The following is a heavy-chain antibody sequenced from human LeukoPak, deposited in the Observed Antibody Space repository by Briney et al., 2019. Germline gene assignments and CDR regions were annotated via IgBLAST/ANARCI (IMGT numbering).Heavy chain of an antibody. CDR1: GGSISSGGYY. V-gene: IGHV4-30-2*01. D-gene: IGHD1-26*01. Sequence: SETLSLTCTVSGGSISSGGYYWSWIRQPPGKGLEWIGYIYHSGSTYYNPSLKSRVTISVDRSKNQFSLKLSSVTAADTAVYYCARVQLGATHLGAFDIWGQGTMVTVSS. CDR2: IYHSGST. J-gene: IGHJ3*02. CDR3: ARVQLGATHLGAFDI.